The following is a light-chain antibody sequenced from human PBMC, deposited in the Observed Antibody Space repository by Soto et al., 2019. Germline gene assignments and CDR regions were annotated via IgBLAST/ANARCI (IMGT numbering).Light chain of an antibody. CDR1: QSVSSGY. CDR3: QQYGSSPRT. CDR2: GAS. Sequence: DIFLTQSPFTLSLSPGEIATLSCRASQSVSSGYLAWYQHKPGQAPRLLIFGASIRSAGIPDRFTGSGSGADFTLTISRLEPEDFAVYYCQQYGSSPRTFGQGTKVDIK. J-gene: IGKJ1*01. V-gene: IGKV3-20*01.